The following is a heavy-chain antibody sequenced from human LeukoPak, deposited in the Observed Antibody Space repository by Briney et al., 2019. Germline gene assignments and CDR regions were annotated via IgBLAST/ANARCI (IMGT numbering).Heavy chain of an antibody. CDR3: ARGGVEEAFDI. D-gene: IGHD2-8*02. CDR1: GFTVSSNY. J-gene: IGHJ3*02. CDR2: SSRSSSYI. Sequence: GGSLRLSCAASGFTVSSNYMSWVRQAPGKGLEWVSYSSRSSSYIYYADSVKGRFTISRENVKNSLYLQMNSLRAGDTAVYYCARGGVEEAFDIWGQGTMVTVSS. V-gene: IGHV3-21*01.